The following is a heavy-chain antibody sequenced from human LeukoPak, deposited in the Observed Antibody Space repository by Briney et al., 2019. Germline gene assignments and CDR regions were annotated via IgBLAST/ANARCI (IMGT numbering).Heavy chain of an antibody. J-gene: IGHJ4*02. CDR2: IYYSGST. CDR1: GGSISSSSYY. Sequence: PSETLSLTCTVSGGSISSSSYYWGWIRQPPGKGLEWIGSIYYSGSTYYNPSLKSRVTISVDTSKNQFSLKLSSVTAADTAVYYCARRTVWSGYYRHDYWDQGTLVTVSS. D-gene: IGHD3-3*01. V-gene: IGHV4-39*07. CDR3: ARRTVWSGYYRHDY.